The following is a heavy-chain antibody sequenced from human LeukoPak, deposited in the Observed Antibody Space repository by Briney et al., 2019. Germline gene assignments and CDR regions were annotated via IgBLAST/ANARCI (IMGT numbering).Heavy chain of an antibody. Sequence: GGSLRLSCAASGFNFSSNSMNWVRQAPGKGLEWVSSISSSSSYIYYADSVKGRFTISRDNAKNSLYLQMNSLRAEDTAVYYCARDRRGDIVVVPAAKWFDPWGQGTLVTVSS. D-gene: IGHD2-2*01. CDR3: ARDRRGDIVVVPAAKWFDP. CDR2: ISSSSSYI. J-gene: IGHJ5*02. CDR1: GFNFSSNS. V-gene: IGHV3-21*01.